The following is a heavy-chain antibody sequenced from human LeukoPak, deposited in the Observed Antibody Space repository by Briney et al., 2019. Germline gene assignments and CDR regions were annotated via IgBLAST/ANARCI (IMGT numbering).Heavy chain of an antibody. CDR2: IYTSGST. CDR3: ARGRIAAGWFDP. Sequence: SETLSLTCTVSGGSISSYYWSWIRQPAGKGLEWIGRIYTSGSTNYNPSLKSRVTMSVDTPKNQFSLKLSSVTAADTAVYYCARGRIAAGWFDPWGQGTLVTVSS. J-gene: IGHJ5*02. V-gene: IGHV4-4*07. D-gene: IGHD6-13*01. CDR1: GGSISSYY.